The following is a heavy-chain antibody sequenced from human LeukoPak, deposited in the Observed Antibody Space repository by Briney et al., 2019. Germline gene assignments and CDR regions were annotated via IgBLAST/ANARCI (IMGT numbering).Heavy chain of an antibody. CDR3: ARRELYYDILTGQHYYYMDV. CDR1: GYTFTSYG. Sequence: ASVKVSCKASGYTFTSYGISWVRQAPGQGLEWMGWISAYNGNTNYAQKLQGRVTMTTDTSTSTAYMELRSLRSDDTAVYYCARRELYYDILTGQHYYYMDVWGKGTTVTISS. D-gene: IGHD3-9*01. V-gene: IGHV1-18*01. J-gene: IGHJ6*03. CDR2: ISAYNGNT.